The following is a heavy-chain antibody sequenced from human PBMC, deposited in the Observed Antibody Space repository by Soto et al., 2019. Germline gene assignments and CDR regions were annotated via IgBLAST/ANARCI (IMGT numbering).Heavy chain of an antibody. D-gene: IGHD3-22*01. Sequence: SETLSLTCTVSGGSISSYYWSWIRQPPGKGLKWIGYIYYSGSTNYNPSLKSRVTISVDTSKNQFSLKLSSVTAADTAVYYCARDSGYYDSSGFYYYYGMDVWGQGTTVTVSS. V-gene: IGHV4-59*01. CDR1: GGSISSYY. CDR3: ARDSGYYDSSGFYYYYGMDV. J-gene: IGHJ6*02. CDR2: IYYSGST.